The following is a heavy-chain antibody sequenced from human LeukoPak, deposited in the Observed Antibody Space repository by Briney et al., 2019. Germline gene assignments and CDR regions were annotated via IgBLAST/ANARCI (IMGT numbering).Heavy chain of an antibody. Sequence: SETLSLTCAVYGGSFSGYYWSWIRQPPGKGLKWIGEINHSGSTDYNPSLKSRVTISVDTSKNQFSLKLSSVTAADTAVYYCAGARYDILTGYYRRGIFDYWGQGTLVTVSS. V-gene: IGHV4-34*01. CDR2: INHSGST. J-gene: IGHJ4*02. CDR1: GGSFSGYY. CDR3: AGARYDILTGYYRRGIFDY. D-gene: IGHD3-9*01.